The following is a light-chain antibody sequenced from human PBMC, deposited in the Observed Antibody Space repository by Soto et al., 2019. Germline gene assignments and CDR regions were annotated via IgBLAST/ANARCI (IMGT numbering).Light chain of an antibody. Sequence: SVLTQPASVSGSLGQSITISCTGTGSDIAGYNYISWYQQLPGKAPKLMIYEVTIRPSGISNRFSGSKSGNTASLTISGLQAEDEADYFCTSFTSTSSLYVFGTGTKVTV. J-gene: IGLJ1*01. CDR3: TSFTSTSSLYV. V-gene: IGLV2-14*01. CDR1: GSDIAGYNY. CDR2: EVT.